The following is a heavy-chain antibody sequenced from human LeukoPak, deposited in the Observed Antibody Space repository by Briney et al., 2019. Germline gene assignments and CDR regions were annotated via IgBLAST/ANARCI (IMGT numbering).Heavy chain of an antibody. D-gene: IGHD6-19*01. V-gene: IGHV4-34*01. Sequence: PSETLSLTCAVYGGSFSGYYWSWIRQPPGKGLEWIGEINHSGSTNYNPSLKSRVTISVDTSKNQFSLKLSSVTAADTAVYYCARGQVIYSSGWHGVDYWGQGTLVTVSS. CDR3: ARGQVIYSSGWHGVDY. CDR1: GGSFSGYY. J-gene: IGHJ4*02. CDR2: INHSGST.